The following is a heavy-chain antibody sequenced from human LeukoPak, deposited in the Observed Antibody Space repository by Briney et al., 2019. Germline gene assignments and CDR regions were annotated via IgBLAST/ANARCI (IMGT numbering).Heavy chain of an antibody. V-gene: IGHV4-34*01. CDR1: GGSFSGYY. Sequence: SETLSLTCGVYGGSFSGYYWSWIRQPPGKGLERIGEINQSESTNYNPSLKSRVTISVDTSKNQFSLKLSSVTAADTAVYYCARDQYYYDSSAYLFDYWGQGTLSPSPQ. J-gene: IGHJ4*02. D-gene: IGHD3-22*01. CDR3: ARDQYYYDSSAYLFDY. CDR2: INQSEST.